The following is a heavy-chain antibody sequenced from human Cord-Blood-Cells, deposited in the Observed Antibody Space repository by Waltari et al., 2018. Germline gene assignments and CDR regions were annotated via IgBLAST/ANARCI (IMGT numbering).Heavy chain of an antibody. J-gene: IGHJ4*02. CDR1: GYSISSGYY. Sequence: QVQLQESGPGLVKPSETLSLTCTVSGYSISSGYYWGWIRQPPGKGLEWIGSIYHSGSTYYNPSLKGRVTISVDTSKNQFSLKLSSVTAADTAVYYCARINYDFWSGYYTVGAFDYWGQGTLVTVSS. CDR3: ARINYDFWSGYYTVGAFDY. V-gene: IGHV4-38-2*02. CDR2: IYHSGST. D-gene: IGHD3-3*01.